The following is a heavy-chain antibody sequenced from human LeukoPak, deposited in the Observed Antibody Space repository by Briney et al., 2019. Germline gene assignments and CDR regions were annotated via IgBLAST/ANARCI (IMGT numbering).Heavy chain of an antibody. CDR2: IWYDGSNQ. CDR3: AREDTGTTGITGACDI. Sequence: PGGSLRLSCAASGFTFSSYGMHWVRQAPGKGLERVAVIWYDGSNQYYEDSVKGRFTISRDNSKSTRYLQMNSLRAEDTGVYYCAREDTGTTGITGACDIWGQGTMVTVSS. CDR1: GFTFSSYG. D-gene: IGHD1-1*01. J-gene: IGHJ3*02. V-gene: IGHV3-33*01.